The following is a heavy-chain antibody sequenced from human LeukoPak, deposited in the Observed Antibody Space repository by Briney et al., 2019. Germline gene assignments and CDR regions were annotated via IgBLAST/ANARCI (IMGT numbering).Heavy chain of an antibody. J-gene: IGHJ4*02. Sequence: PGGSLRLSCAASGFTFDDYAMHWVRQAPGKGLEWVSGISWNSGSIGYADSVKGRFTISRDNAKNSLYLQMNSLRAEDTALYYCAKDIYGVWGAYYFDYWGQGTLVTVSS. CDR2: ISWNSGSI. CDR1: GFTFDDYA. CDR3: AKDIYGVWGAYYFDY. D-gene: IGHD2-8*01. V-gene: IGHV3-9*01.